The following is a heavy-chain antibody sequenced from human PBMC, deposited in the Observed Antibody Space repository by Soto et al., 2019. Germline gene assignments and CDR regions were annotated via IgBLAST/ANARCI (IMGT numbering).Heavy chain of an antibody. J-gene: IGHJ5*01. CDR2: ISAYNGNT. CDR3: ARKEVAGTEWFAS. D-gene: IGHD6-19*01. CDR1: FYRFTNYG. V-gene: IGHV1-18*01. Sequence: GYSVQVSCKDSFYRFTNYGIRWLRQAPGQGLAWMGWISAYNGNTNYAQKLQGRVTMTTDTSTSTAYMELRSLRSDDKAVYYGARKEVAGTEWFASWGQGAMVT.